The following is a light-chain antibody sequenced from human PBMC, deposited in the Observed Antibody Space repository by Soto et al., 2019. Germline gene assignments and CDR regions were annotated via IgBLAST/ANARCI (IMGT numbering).Light chain of an antibody. J-gene: IGKJ5*01. CDR2: AAS. CDR1: HGISNY. Sequence: DIQMTQSPSSLSASVGYRVTITCRASHGISNYLAWYQQKPGKPPTLLIYAASTLQSGVPSRFSGSGSGTDFTLTISSLQPGDVATYYCQNHDSAPITFGQGTRLEIK. V-gene: IGKV1-27*01. CDR3: QNHDSAPIT.